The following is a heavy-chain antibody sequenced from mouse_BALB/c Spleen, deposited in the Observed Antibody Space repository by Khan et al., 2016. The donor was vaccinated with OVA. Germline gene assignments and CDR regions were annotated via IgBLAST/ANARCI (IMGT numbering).Heavy chain of an antibody. J-gene: IGHJ3*01. V-gene: IGHV1-4*01. Sequence: QVQLKESGAELARPGASVKMSCKASGYTFTTYTIHWVKQRPGQGLEWIGYIIPSNDYTNYNQKFKDRATLTADKSSSTAYMQLSSLTSEDSAVYYCEREGAYYRSDGWFAYWGEGTLVTVSA. CDR2: IIPSNDYT. CDR1: GYTFTTYT. CDR3: EREGAYYRSDGWFAY. D-gene: IGHD2-14*01.